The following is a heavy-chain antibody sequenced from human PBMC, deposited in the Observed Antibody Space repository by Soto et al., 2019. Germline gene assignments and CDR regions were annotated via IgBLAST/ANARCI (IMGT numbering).Heavy chain of an antibody. J-gene: IGHJ5*01. V-gene: IGHV4-31*03. D-gene: IGHD2-8*01. CDR3: ATVGYAPRHCDS. Sequence: PSETLSLTCTVSGGSISSGDYYWSWIRQHPGKGLEWIGFIYYSGSTYYNPSLQSRVTISVDTSKNQFSLRLSSVTAADTAVYYGATVGYAPRHCDSWGHGTLVTVSS. CDR1: GGSISSGDYY. CDR2: IYYSGST.